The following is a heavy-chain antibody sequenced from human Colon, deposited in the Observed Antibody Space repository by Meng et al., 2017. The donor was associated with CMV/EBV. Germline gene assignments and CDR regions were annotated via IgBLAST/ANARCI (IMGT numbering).Heavy chain of an antibody. Sequence: GESLKISCAASGFTFSAFPIHWVRQAPGKGLEWVAIISHDGTKKYYAESVKGRFSLSRDNSQNTVNMNMNSLRGDDTAVYYCARASNSSFDPWGQGTLVTVSS. CDR1: GFTFSAFP. V-gene: IGHV3-30*04. CDR2: ISHDGTKK. J-gene: IGHJ5*02. CDR3: ARASNSSFDP. D-gene: IGHD4-11*01.